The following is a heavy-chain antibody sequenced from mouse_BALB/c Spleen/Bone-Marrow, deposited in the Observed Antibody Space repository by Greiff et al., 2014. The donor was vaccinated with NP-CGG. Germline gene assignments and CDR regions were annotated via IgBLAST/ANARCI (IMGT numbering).Heavy chain of an antibody. CDR3: AYYYYAMDY. J-gene: IGHJ4*01. CDR1: GYSITSGYY. CDR2: ISYDGSN. V-gene: IGHV3-6*02. Sequence: EVKLMESGPGLVKPSQSLSLTCSVTGYSITSGYYWNWIRQFPGNKLERMGYISYDGSNNYNPSLKNRISITRDTSKNQFFLKLNSVTTEDTATYYCAYYYYAMDYWGQGTSVTVSS.